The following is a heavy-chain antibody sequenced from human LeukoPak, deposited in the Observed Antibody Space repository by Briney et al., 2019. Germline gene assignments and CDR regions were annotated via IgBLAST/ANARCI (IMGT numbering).Heavy chain of an antibody. CDR2: IIPIFGTA. J-gene: IGHJ6*02. CDR1: GGTFSSYA. V-gene: IGHV1-69*13. Sequence: ASVRVSCKASGGTFSSYAISWVRQAPGQGLEWMGGIIPIFGTANYAQKFQGRVTITADESTSTAYMELSSLRSEDTAVYYCARRNGVFGVVKNYYYYYGMDVWGQGTTVTVSS. D-gene: IGHD3-3*01. CDR3: ARRNGVFGVVKNYYYYYGMDV.